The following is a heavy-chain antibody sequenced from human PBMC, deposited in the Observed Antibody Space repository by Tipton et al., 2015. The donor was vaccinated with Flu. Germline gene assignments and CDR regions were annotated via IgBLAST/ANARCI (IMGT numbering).Heavy chain of an antibody. CDR1: GGSIGSPYC. Sequence: TLSLTCSVSGGSIGSPYCWGWVRQPPGKGLEWIGNICPGSPYYNPSLKSRVTISVDTSKNQFSLKLSSVTAADTAVYYCARDGYYYYYYGMDVWGRGTTVTVSS. CDR2: ICPGSP. J-gene: IGHJ6*02. CDR3: ARDGYYYYYYGMDV. D-gene: IGHD2-2*03. V-gene: IGHV4-38-2*02.